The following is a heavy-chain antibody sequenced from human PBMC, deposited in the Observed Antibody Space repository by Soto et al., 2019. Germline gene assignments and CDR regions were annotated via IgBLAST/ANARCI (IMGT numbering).Heavy chain of an antibody. CDR2: IFGGGDST. CDR3: AGEPKGGAYDMDV. V-gene: IGHV3-23*01. CDR1: GFSFSTFA. J-gene: IGHJ6*02. Sequence: GGSLRLSCAASGFSFSTFAMSWVRQAPGKGLEWVSAIFGGGDSTYYAASVRGRFTISRDNSKNTLYLQMHSLRAEDTAVYYCAGEPKGGAYDMDVWGQGTTVTVSS. D-gene: IGHD1-26*01.